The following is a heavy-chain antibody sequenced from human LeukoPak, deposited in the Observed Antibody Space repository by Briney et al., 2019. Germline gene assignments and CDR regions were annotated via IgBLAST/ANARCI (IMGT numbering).Heavy chain of an antibody. Sequence: ASVKVSCKASGYTFTSHGIIWVRQAPGQGLEWMAWISAYNGNTNYAQKLQGRVTVTTETSTSTAYMELRSLRSDDTAVDYCARGNCGGDCYSFDYWGQGTLVTVSS. CDR2: ISAYNGNT. J-gene: IGHJ4*02. D-gene: IGHD2-21*02. CDR3: ARGNCGGDCYSFDY. V-gene: IGHV1-18*01. CDR1: GYTFTSHG.